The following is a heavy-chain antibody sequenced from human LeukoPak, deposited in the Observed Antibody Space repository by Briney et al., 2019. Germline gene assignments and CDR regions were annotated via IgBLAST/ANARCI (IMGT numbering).Heavy chain of an antibody. Sequence: KPSQTLSLTCTVSGGSISSGDYYWSWIRQPPGKGLEWIGYIYYSGSTYYNPSLKSRVTISVDTSKNQFSLKLSSVTAADTAVYYCAREKGTGYYDSSGYPHGFDYWGQGTLVTVSS. CDR1: GGSISSGDYY. D-gene: IGHD3-22*01. CDR3: AREKGTGYYDSSGYPHGFDY. V-gene: IGHV4-30-4*08. J-gene: IGHJ4*02. CDR2: IYYSGST.